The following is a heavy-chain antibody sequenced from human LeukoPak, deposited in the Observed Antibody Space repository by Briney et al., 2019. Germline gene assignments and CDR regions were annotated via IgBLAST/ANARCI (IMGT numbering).Heavy chain of an antibody. CDR3: AKDACGGNCFYSMDV. CDR2: IGSKANSYAT. Sequence: GGSLRLSCAASGFTFSGSAMHWVRQVSGKGLEWVGRIGSKANSYATAYVASVRGRFTISRDDSKNTAYLQMNSLKTEDTAVYYCAKDACGGNCFYSMDVWGKGTTVTVSS. V-gene: IGHV3-73*01. J-gene: IGHJ6*03. D-gene: IGHD1-14*01. CDR1: GFTFSGSA.